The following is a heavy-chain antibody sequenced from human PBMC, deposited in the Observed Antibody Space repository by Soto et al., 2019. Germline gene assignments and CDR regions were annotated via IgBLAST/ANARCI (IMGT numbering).Heavy chain of an antibody. CDR3: AREGPNVANDAFDI. CDR1: VFTFSIYA. J-gene: IGHJ3*02. Sequence: PRGALRLSCAASVFTFSIYAMDWVRQAPGKGLEWVAVISYDGSNKYYADSVKGRFTISRDNSKNTLYLQMNGLRAEDTAVYYCAREGPNVANDAFDIWGQGTMVTVSS. V-gene: IGHV3-30-3*01. CDR2: ISYDGSNK. D-gene: IGHD1-1*01.